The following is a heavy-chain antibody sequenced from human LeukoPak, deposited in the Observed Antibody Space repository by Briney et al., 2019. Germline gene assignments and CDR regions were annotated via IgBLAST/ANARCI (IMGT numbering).Heavy chain of an antibody. V-gene: IGHV3-23*01. CDR1: GFTFSSYA. J-gene: IGHJ4*02. CDR3: ARAVAGFFDY. D-gene: IGHD6-19*01. Sequence: GGSLRLSCAASGFTFSSYAMSWVRQAPGKGLEWVSAISGSGGSTYYADSVKGRFTISRDNAKNSLYLQMNSLRDEDTAVYYCARAVAGFFDYWGQGTLVTVSS. CDR2: ISGSGGST.